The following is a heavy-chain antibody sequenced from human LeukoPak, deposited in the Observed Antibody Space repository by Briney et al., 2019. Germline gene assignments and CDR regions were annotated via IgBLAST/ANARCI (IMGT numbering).Heavy chain of an antibody. CDR2: IYPGVSDT. J-gene: IGHJ6*03. D-gene: IGHD3-10*01. V-gene: IGHV5-51*01. Sequence: GESLKISCKGSGYSFTSYWIGWVRQMPGKGLEWMGIIYPGVSDTRYSPSFQGQVTISADKSIRTAYLQWSSLKASDTAMYYCARGTHRDYYYYYMDVWGKGTTVTVSS. CDR1: GYSFTSYW. CDR3: ARGTHRDYYYYYMDV.